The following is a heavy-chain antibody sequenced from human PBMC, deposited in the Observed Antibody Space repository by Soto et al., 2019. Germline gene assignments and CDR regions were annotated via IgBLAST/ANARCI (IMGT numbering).Heavy chain of an antibody. CDR3: WGYYYDSSGYYDAFDI. CDR2: INPSGGST. V-gene: IGHV1-46*01. Sequence: ASVKVSCKASGYTFTSYYMHWVRQAPGQGLEWMGIINPSGGSTSYAQKFQGRVTMTRDTSTSTVYMELSSLRSEGAAVYYCWGYYYDSSGYYDAFDIWGQGTMVTVSS. J-gene: IGHJ3*02. D-gene: IGHD3-22*01. CDR1: GYTFTSYY.